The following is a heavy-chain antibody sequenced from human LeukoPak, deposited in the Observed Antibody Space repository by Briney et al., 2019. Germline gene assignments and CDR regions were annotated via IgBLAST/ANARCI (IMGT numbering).Heavy chain of an antibody. V-gene: IGHV3-53*05. J-gene: IGHJ5*02. D-gene: IGHD6-19*01. CDR2: IYGDDET. CDR1: GFTITTNY. CDR3: AKDYSSGWYDNWFDP. Sequence: GSLRLSCAASGFTITTNYMNWVRQAPGKGLEWVSVIYGDDETNYADSVKGRFTISRDNAKNSLYLQMNSQRAEDTALYYCAKDYSSGWYDNWFDPWGQGTLVTVSS.